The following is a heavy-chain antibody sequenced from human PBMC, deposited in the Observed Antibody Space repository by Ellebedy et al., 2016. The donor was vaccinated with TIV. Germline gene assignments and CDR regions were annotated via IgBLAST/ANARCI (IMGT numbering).Heavy chain of an antibody. J-gene: IGHJ4*02. Sequence: PGGSLRLSCKGSGYSFTSYWIAWVRQMPGKGLEWMGIIYPGDSDTRYSPSFQGQVTISSDKSISTAYLHWSSLKASDTAMYYCARGEGDGYNAYFFDYWGQGTLVTVPS. CDR3: ARGEGDGYNAYFFDY. CDR2: IYPGDSDT. V-gene: IGHV5-51*01. D-gene: IGHD5-24*01. CDR1: GYSFTSYW.